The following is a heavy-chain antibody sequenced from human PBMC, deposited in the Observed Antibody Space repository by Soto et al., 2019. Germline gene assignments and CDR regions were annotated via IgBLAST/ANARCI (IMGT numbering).Heavy chain of an antibody. CDR1: GFTFSGYN. CDR2: INRNNGVV. J-gene: IGHJ4*02. CDR3: AREGKTAFGDVLGPFDY. Sequence: EVQLVESGGGSVQPGESLRLSCLASGFTFSGYNMNWVRQAPGRGLEWVSYINRNNGVVSYADSVKGRFTISRDNAKNSMSLQMNSLRDEDTAVYYCAREGKTAFGDVLGPFDYWGQGILVTVSS. V-gene: IGHV3-48*02. D-gene: IGHD3-3*01.